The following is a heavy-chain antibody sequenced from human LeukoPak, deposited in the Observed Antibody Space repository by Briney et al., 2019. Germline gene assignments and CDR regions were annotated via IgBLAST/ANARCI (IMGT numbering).Heavy chain of an antibody. CDR1: GYNFTNYW. V-gene: IGHV5-51*01. J-gene: IGHJ5*02. CDR2: IYPGDSDT. Sequence: PGESLKISCQATGYNFTNYWIGWVRQMPGKGLEWMGIIYPGDSDTRYSPSFQGQVTISADKSISTAYLQWGSLKASDTAMYYCARSQGYCSGGSCLQGDWFDPWGQGTLVTVSS. CDR3: ARSQGYCSGGSCLQGDWFDP. D-gene: IGHD2-15*01.